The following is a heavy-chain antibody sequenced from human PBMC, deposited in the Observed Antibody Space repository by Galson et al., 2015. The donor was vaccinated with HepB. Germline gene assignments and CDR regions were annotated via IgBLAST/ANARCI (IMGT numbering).Heavy chain of an antibody. V-gene: IGHV3-33*01. CDR1: GFIFRNYG. D-gene: IGHD3-16*01. Sequence: SLRLSCAASGFIFRNYGIHWVRQAPGKGLEWVAVIWYDGSNKYYAYSVKGRFTISRDNSKNTLYLQMNRLRAEDTAVYYCARDFVGVPAPGAFDIWGQGTMVTVSS. CDR2: IWYDGSNK. CDR3: ARDFVGVPAPGAFDI. J-gene: IGHJ3*02.